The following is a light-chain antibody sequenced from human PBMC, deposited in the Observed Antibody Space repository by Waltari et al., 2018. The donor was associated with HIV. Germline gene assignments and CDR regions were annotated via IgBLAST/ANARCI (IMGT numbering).Light chain of an antibody. CDR2: EAS. CDR1: KSVLSPSNNVNY. CDR3: QQYYSTPT. Sequence: DIVLTQSPETLSVSLGERDAIHCKSEKSVLSPSNNVNYFAWYQQRPGQPPTLLFSEASSRSSGVPARFTASGSRTDFTLTIDDPQADDVAVYFCQQYYSTPTFGRGTQLV. V-gene: IGKV4-1*01. J-gene: IGKJ5*01.